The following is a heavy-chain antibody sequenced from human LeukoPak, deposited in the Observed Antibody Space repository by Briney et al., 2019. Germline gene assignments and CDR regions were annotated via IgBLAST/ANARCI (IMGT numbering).Heavy chain of an antibody. D-gene: IGHD1-26*01. J-gene: IGHJ4*02. CDR3: AKDPRQPGGSYYEAGLFDY. CDR1: GFTFSSYA. V-gene: IGHV3-23*01. Sequence: GGSLRLSCAASGFTFSSYAMSWVRQAPGKGLEWVSAISGSGGSTHYTDSVKGRFTISRDNSKNTLYLQMNSLRAEDTAVYYCAKDPRQPGGSYYEAGLFDYWGQGTLVTVSS. CDR2: ISGSGGST.